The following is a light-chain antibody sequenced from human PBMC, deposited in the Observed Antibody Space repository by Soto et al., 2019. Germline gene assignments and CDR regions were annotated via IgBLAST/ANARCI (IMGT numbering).Light chain of an antibody. CDR2: DTS. CDR1: QDISNS. CDR3: QHFNNLPPLT. Sequence: DIPMTQSPSSLSASVGDRVTITCQASQDISNSFNWYQQKPGKAPNLLIYDTSTLETGVPSRFSGSGSDTYFTLTINSLQPEDVATYYCQHFNNLPPLTFGGGTKVEIK. V-gene: IGKV1-33*01. J-gene: IGKJ4*01.